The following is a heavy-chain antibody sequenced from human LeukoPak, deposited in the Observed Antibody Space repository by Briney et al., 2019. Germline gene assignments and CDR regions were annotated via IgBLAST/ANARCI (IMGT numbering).Heavy chain of an antibody. V-gene: IGHV7-4-1*02. CDR3: ARSDTAMAYAH. CDR1: GYTFTSYA. J-gene: IGHJ4*02. Sequence: SSVKVSCQSSGYTFTSYAMNWVRQAPGQGLEWMGWINTNTGNPTYAQGFTGRFVFSLDTSVTTAYLQISSLKAEDTAMYYCARSDTAMAYAHWGQGILVTVSS. D-gene: IGHD5-18*01. CDR2: INTNTGNP.